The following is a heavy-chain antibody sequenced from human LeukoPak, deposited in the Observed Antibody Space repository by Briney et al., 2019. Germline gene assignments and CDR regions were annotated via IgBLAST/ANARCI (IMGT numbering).Heavy chain of an antibody. D-gene: IGHD2-2*01. CDR3: AGHGARDGCSSTSCQPYFDY. CDR1: GGSFSGYY. CDR2: INHSGST. J-gene: IGHJ4*02. V-gene: IGHV4-34*01. Sequence: SETLSLTCAVYGGSFSGYYWSWIRQPPGKGLEWIGEINHSGSTNYNPSLKSRVTISVDTSKNQFSLKLSSVTAADTAVYYCAGHGARDGCSSTSCQPYFDYWGQGTLVTVSS.